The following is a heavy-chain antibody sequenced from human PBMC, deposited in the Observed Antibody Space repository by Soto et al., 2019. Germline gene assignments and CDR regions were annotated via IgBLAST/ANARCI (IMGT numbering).Heavy chain of an antibody. CDR3: ARGSWRGDGMDV. V-gene: IGHV3-21*01. CDR2: ISRSSKDK. CDR1: GFTFNTYT. D-gene: IGHD3-3*01. Sequence: EVLLVESGGGLVKPGGSLTLSCAASGFTFNTYTINWVRQAPGKGLEWVASISRSSKDKFYADSVKARFTISRDNAKTSVCLQMSSPGAGDTALYYCARGSWRGDGMDVWGQGTTVTVSS. J-gene: IGHJ6*02.